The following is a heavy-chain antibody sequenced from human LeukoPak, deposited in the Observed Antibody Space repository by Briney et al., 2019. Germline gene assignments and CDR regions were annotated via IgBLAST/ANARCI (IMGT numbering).Heavy chain of an antibody. CDR1: GYTFTSYY. V-gene: IGHV1-2*02. J-gene: IGHJ4*02. CDR2: INPNSGGT. CDR3: ARDLRGVFDYDSSDY. D-gene: IGHD3-22*01. Sequence: ASVKVSCRASGYTFTSYYMHWVRQAPGQGLEWMGWINPNSGGTNYAQKFQGRVTMTRDTSISTAYMELSRLRSDDTAVYYCARDLRGVFDYDSSDYWGQGTLVTVSS.